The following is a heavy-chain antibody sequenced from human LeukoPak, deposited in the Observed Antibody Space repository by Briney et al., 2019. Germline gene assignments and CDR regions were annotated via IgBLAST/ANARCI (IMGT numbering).Heavy chain of an antibody. J-gene: IGHJ5*02. CDR2: SSAYNGNT. D-gene: IGHD2-2*01. CDR1: GYSFTSFG. V-gene: IGHV1-18*01. CDR3: AREIVVVPAAIRWFDP. Sequence: ASVKVSCKASGYSFTSFGISWVRQAPGQGLEWMGWSSAYNGNTNYVQKFQGRVTMTTDTSTSTAYMELRSLRSDDTAVYYCAREIVVVPAAIRWFDPWGQGTLVTVSS.